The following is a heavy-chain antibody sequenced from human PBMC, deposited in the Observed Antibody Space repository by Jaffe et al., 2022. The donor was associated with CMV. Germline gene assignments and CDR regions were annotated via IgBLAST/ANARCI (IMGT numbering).Heavy chain of an antibody. CDR1: GFTFSSYS. Sequence: EVQLVESGGGLVQPGGSLRLSCAASGFTFSSYSMNWVRQAPGKGLEWVSYISSSSSTIYYADSVKGRFTISRDNAKNSLYLQMNSLRDEDTAVYYCALEPMATYHWYFDLWGRGTLVTVSS. CDR2: ISSSSSTI. J-gene: IGHJ2*01. V-gene: IGHV3-48*02. CDR3: ALEPMATYHWYFDL. D-gene: IGHD5-12*01.